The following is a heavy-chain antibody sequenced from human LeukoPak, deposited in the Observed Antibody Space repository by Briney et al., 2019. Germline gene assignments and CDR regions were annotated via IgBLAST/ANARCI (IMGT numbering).Heavy chain of an antibody. J-gene: IGHJ4*02. CDR3: ARGLSWFNPLDY. CDR2: ISTNGGST. Sequence: PAGSLRLSCAASGFTFSSYGMHWVRQAPGKGLEYVSGISTNGGSTYYANSVKGRFSISRDNSKNTLYLQMGSLRAEDMALYYCARGLSWFNPLDYWGQGTLVTVSS. D-gene: IGHD3-10*01. V-gene: IGHV3-64*01. CDR1: GFTFSSYG.